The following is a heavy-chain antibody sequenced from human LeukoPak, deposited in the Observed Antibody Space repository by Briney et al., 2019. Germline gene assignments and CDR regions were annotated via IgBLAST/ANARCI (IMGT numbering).Heavy chain of an antibody. D-gene: IGHD6-25*01. CDR2: IYHSGST. V-gene: IGHV4-30-2*01. Sequence: PXETLSLTCAVSGGSISSGGYSWSWLRQPPGRGVEWVGYIYHSGSTYYNPSLKSRVTISVDRSKTQFSLKLSSVTAADTAVYYCARQDGFRAYDYGGQGTPVTVSS. J-gene: IGHJ4*02. CDR3: ARQDGFRAYDY. CDR1: GGSISSGGYS.